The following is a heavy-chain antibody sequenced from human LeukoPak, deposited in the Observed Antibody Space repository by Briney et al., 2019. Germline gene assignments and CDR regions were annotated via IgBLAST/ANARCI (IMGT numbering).Heavy chain of an antibody. D-gene: IGHD2-2*01. CDR1: GDSRRPFY. CDR3: ARGPRGYCSSTSCRSTEYYCYMDV. V-gene: IGHV4-59*01. CDR2: ISDSGSP. J-gene: IGHJ6*03. Sequence: SETLSLSCSVSGDSRRPFYCNWIRQPPGKGLEWIGYISDSGSPNFHPSLKGRVTTSVDASKRQFSLGLTSMTAADTAVYYCARGPRGYCSSTSCRSTEYYCYMDVSGKGTTVTVSS.